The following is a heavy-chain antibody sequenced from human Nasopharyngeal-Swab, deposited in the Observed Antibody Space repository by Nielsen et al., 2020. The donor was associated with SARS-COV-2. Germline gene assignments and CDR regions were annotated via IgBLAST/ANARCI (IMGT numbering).Heavy chain of an antibody. V-gene: IGHV3-21*01. J-gene: IGHJ3*02. Sequence: VRQAPGKELEWVSSISSSSSYIYYADSVKGRFTISRDNAKNSLYLQMNSLRAEDTAVYYCARDNDAFDIWGQGTMVTVSS. CDR2: ISSSSSYI. CDR3: ARDNDAFDI.